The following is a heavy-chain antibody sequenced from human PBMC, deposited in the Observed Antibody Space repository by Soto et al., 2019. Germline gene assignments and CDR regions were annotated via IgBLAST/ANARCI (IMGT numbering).Heavy chain of an antibody. CDR3: ARDMGSSCRGPFDY. D-gene: IGHD6-13*01. CDR1: GFTFSSYA. CDR2: ISSNGGST. J-gene: IGHJ4*02. V-gene: IGHV3-64*01. Sequence: PGGSLRLSCAASGFTFSSYAMHWVRQAPGKGLEYVSAISSNGGSTYYANSVKGRFTISRDNSKNTLYLQMGSLRAEDMAVYYCARDMGSSCRGPFDYWGQGTLVTVSS.